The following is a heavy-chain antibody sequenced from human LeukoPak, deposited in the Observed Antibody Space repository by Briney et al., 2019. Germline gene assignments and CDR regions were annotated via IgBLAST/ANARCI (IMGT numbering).Heavy chain of an antibody. CDR3: AKDRWLQGYFDY. CDR2: ISWDGGST. Sequence: GGSLRLSCAASGFTFDDYAMHWVRQAPGKGLEWVSLISWDGGSTYYADSVKGRCTISRDNSKKTVYLQMNSLRTEDTAVYYCAKDRWLQGYFDYWGQGTLVTVSS. CDR1: GFTFDDYA. J-gene: IGHJ4*02. V-gene: IGHV3-43*01. D-gene: IGHD5-24*01.